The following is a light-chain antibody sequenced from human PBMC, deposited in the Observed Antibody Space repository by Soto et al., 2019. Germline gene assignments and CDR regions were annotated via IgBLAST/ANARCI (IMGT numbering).Light chain of an antibody. J-gene: IGKJ5*01. Sequence: IQMTQPPSSLSASLGDRVAITSRASQSISSYLNWYKQKPGKAPKLLIYAASSLQSGVTSRFSGSGSGKDFTITISSLQTEDFENYYCQKSYSTPITFGQGTQLEIK. CDR2: AAS. CDR1: QSISSY. CDR3: QKSYSTPIT. V-gene: IGKV1-39*01.